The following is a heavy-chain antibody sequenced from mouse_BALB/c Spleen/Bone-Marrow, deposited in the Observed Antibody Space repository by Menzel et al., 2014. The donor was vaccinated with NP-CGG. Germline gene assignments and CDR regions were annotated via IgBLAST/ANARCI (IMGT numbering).Heavy chain of an antibody. J-gene: IGHJ4*01. D-gene: IGHD3-1*01. CDR3: ARQLGLRVDY. CDR1: GFTFSSYS. Sequence: DVKLVESGGGLVQPGGSLKLSCAASGFTFSSYSMSWVRQTPEKRLEWVAYISNGGGSTYYPDTVKGRFTISRDNAKNTLYLQMGSLKSEDTAMYYCARQLGLRVDYWGQGSSVTVSS. CDR2: ISNGGGST. V-gene: IGHV5-12-2*01.